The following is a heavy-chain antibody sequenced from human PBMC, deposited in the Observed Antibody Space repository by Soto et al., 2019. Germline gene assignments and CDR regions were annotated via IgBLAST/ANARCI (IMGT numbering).Heavy chain of an antibody. CDR1: GDSVSSDSYF. Sequence: PSETLSLTCTVSGDSVSSDSYFWTWSRQRPGKGLEGIAYMSYTGDSNYNPALRSRATISGDTSTNQCFLGLTSVTGADTGVYCCARIIVGVPVDLWGQGSLVTVS. J-gene: IGHJ5*02. CDR3: ARIIVGVPVDL. V-gene: IGHV4-61*01. CDR2: MSYTGDS. D-gene: IGHD1-26*01.